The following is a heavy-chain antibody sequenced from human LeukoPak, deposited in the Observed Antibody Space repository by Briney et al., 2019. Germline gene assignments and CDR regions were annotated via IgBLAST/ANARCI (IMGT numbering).Heavy chain of an antibody. CDR2: ISSSGATI. D-gene: IGHD4-17*01. V-gene: IGHV3-48*03. J-gene: IGHJ4*02. Sequence: GGSLRLSCAASGFTFSSYEMNWVRQAPGKGLEWVSYISSSGATIYYADSVRGRFTISRDNAKNSLYLQMNSLRAEDTAVYYCARGGGHGDYGDDYWGQGTLVTVSS. CDR3: ARGGGHGDYGDDY. CDR1: GFTFSSYE.